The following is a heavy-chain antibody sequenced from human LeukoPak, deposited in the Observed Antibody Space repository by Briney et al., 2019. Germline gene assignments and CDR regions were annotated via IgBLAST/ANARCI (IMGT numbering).Heavy chain of an antibody. J-gene: IGHJ4*02. CDR3: VKESPYDGPRKYYFDY. D-gene: IGHD3-10*01. Sequence: PGGSLRLSCAASGFTFSSYAMSWVRQAPGKGLEWVSAISGSGGSTYYADSVKGRFTISRDNSKNTLYLQMNSLRADDTAVYYCVKESPYDGPRKYYFDYWGQGALVTVSS. CDR2: ISGSGGST. V-gene: IGHV3-23*01. CDR1: GFTFSSYA.